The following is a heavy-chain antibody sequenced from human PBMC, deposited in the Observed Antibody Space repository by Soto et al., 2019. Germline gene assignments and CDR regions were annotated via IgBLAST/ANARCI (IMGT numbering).Heavy chain of an antibody. CDR1: GYSFTSYW. CDR2: IYPGDSDT. J-gene: IGHJ4*02. V-gene: IGHV5-51*01. Sequence: PGESLKISCKGSGYSFTSYWIGWVRQMPGKGLEWMGIIYPGDSDTRYSPSFQGQVTISADKSISTAYLQWSSLKASDTAMYYCARHVYSGYDSYYFDYWGQGTLVTVSS. D-gene: IGHD5-12*01. CDR3: ARHVYSGYDSYYFDY.